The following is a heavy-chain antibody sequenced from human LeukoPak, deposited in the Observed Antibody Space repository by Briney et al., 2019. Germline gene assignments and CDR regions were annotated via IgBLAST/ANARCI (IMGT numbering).Heavy chain of an antibody. CDR1: GGSFSGYY. CDR3: ARSTTESSNWFDP. D-gene: IGHD1-1*01. Sequence: SETLSLTCAVYGGSFSGYYWSWIRKAPGKGLEWIGEINDSGRPNYSPSLKSRVTISVDTSKKQFSLKLSSVTAADTAVYYCARSTTESSNWFDPWGQGTLVTVSS. J-gene: IGHJ5*02. V-gene: IGHV4-34*01. CDR2: INDSGRP.